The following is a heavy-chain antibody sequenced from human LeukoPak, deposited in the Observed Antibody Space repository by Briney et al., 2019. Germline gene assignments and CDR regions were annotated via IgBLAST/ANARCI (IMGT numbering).Heavy chain of an antibody. J-gene: IGHJ4*02. V-gene: IGHV5-51*01. CDR3: ATAGIQLWLPFFL. CDR2: ISPGDSDT. Sequence: GESLKISCKGSGYSFTSYWIGWVRQMPGKGLEWMGIISPGDSDTRYSPSFQGQVTISADKSISTAYLQWSSLKASDTAMYYCATAGIQLWLPFFLWGQGTLVTVSA. CDR1: GYSFTSYW. D-gene: IGHD5-18*01.